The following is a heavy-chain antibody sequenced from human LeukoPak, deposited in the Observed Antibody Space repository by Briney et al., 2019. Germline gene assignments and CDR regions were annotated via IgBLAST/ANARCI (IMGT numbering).Heavy chain of an antibody. CDR2: IWFDGTHE. CDR3: AKDADDYGDSYFDY. Sequence: GGSLRLSCAASGFSFNNYGMHWVRQAPGEGLEWVAAIWFDGTHEFYADSVKGRFTISRDNSKNTLYLQMHTLRAEDTAVYYCAKDADDYGDSYFDYWGHGTLVTVSS. J-gene: IGHJ4*01. V-gene: IGHV3-33*06. D-gene: IGHD4-17*01. CDR1: GFSFNNYG.